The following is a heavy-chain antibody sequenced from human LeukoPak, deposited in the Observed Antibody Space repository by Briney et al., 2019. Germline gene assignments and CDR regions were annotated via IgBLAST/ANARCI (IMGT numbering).Heavy chain of an antibody. D-gene: IGHD5-12*01. Sequence: GGPLRLSCAASGFTFSDYYMSWIRQAPGEGLEWVSYISSSGSTIYYADSVKGRFTISRDNAKNSLYLQMNSLRAEDTAVYYCASHRLGYPPPCPDYWGQGTLVTVSS. J-gene: IGHJ4*02. CDR1: GFTFSDYY. V-gene: IGHV3-11*04. CDR2: ISSSGSTI. CDR3: ASHRLGYPPPCPDY.